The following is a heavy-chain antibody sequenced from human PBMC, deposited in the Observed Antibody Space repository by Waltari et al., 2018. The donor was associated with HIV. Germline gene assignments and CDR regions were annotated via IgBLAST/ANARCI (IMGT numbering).Heavy chain of an antibody. Sequence: EVRLVESGGSLVQPGRSLRLSCAASGFTFEDYAMHWVRQAPGRGLEWVSGISWDSGDIGYADSVMGRFTISRDIAKNFLYLQMNSLREEDTALYYCAKWGHPLGMDVWGQGTTVTVSS. CDR3: AKWGHPLGMDV. V-gene: IGHV3-9*01. J-gene: IGHJ6*02. CDR1: GFTFEDYA. D-gene: IGHD1-26*01. CDR2: ISWDSGDI.